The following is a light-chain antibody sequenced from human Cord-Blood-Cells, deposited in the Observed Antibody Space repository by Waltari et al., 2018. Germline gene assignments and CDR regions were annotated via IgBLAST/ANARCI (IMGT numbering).Light chain of an antibody. CDR2: DAS. CDR3: QQYDNLPALT. V-gene: IGKV1-33*01. J-gene: IGKJ4*01. Sequence: DIQMTQSPSSLSASVGDRVTITCQASQDISNYLNWYQQKPGKAPKLLIYDASNLETGVPSRFSGGGSGTDFTFTISSLQPEDIATYYCQQYDNLPALTFG. CDR1: QDISNY.